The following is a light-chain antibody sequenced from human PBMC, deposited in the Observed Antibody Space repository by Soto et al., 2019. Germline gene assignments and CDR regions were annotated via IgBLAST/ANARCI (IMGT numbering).Light chain of an antibody. Sequence: DIQMTQSPSSLSASVGDRVTITCRASRDIENFLAWYQRKPGKAPKLLIYGASTLQSGVSSRFRGSGSGTDFILTINNLQPEDVATYYCQKYSKAPWTFGQGTKVDIK. CDR1: RDIENF. CDR3: QKYSKAPWT. CDR2: GAS. V-gene: IGKV1-27*01. J-gene: IGKJ1*01.